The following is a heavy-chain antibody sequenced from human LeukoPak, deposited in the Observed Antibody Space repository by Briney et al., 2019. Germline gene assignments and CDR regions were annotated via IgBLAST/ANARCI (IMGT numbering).Heavy chain of an antibody. CDR2: IQYDGSEK. CDR1: GFTFSSYY. Sequence: GGSLRLSCAVSGFTFSSYYMHWVRQAPGKGLEWGAFIQYDGSEKYYADSVKGRFTMSRDNSKNTLYLQMNSPRTEDTAVYYCVKDEARWLHHGFDYWGQGTLVTVSS. J-gene: IGHJ4*02. CDR3: VKDEARWLHHGFDY. D-gene: IGHD5-24*01. V-gene: IGHV3-30*02.